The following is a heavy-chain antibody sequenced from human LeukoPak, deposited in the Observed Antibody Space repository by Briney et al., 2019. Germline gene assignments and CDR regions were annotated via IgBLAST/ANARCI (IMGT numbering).Heavy chain of an antibody. J-gene: IGHJ4*02. CDR2: ISGSGGST. Sequence: SGGSLRLSCAASGFTFSSYAMSWVRQAPGKGLEWVSAISGSGGSTYYADSVKGRFIISRDNSKNTLYLQMNSLRAEDTAVYYCAKDTATYYYDSSGYYNYWGQGTLVTVSS. CDR1: GFTFSSYA. V-gene: IGHV3-23*01. CDR3: AKDTATYYYDSSGYYNY. D-gene: IGHD3-22*01.